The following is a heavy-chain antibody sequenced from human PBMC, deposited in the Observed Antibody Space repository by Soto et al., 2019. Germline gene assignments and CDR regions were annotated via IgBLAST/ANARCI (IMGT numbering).Heavy chain of an antibody. CDR3: AKGRSADWCFDY. Sequence: PGGSLRLSCAASGFTFSNAWMSWVRQAPGKGLEWVAVISYDGSNKYYADSVKGRFTISRDNSKNTLYLQMNSLRAEETAVYYCAKGRSADWCFDYWGQGTLVTV. CDR1: GFTFSNAW. CDR2: ISYDGSNK. V-gene: IGHV3-30*18. D-gene: IGHD2-8*02. J-gene: IGHJ4*02.